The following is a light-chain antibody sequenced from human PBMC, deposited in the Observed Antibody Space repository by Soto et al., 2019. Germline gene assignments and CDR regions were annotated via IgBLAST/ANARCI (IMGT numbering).Light chain of an antibody. CDR2: DAS. J-gene: IGKJ1*01. V-gene: IGKV3-11*01. CDR3: QHRSNLWT. Sequence: EIVLTQSPATLSLSPGERATLSCRASQSVSNFLAWYQHKPGQAPRLLIYDASNRATGIPARFSGSGSGTDFTLTISSLEPEDFAVYYCQHRSNLWTFGQGTKVEIK. CDR1: QSVSNF.